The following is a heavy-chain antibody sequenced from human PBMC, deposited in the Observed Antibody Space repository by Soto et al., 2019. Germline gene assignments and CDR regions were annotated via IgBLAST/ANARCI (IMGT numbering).Heavy chain of an antibody. V-gene: IGHV1-46*01. CDR3: ARDSVVVPAAHYYFDY. CDR1: GYTFTQYY. Sequence: QVQMVQSGAEVKKPGASVKVSCKASGYTFTQYYMHWVRQAPEQGLEWMGIINPSGGSTLYAQKFQGRVTMTRDTSTSTVYMELSSLRSEDTALYYCARDSVVVPAAHYYFDYWGQGTLVTVSS. D-gene: IGHD2-2*01. J-gene: IGHJ4*02. CDR2: INPSGGST.